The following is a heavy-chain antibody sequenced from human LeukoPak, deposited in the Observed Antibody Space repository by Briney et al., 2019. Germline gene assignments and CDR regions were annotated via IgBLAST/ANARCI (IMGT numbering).Heavy chain of an antibody. D-gene: IGHD3-10*01. CDR1: GFTFSNAW. V-gene: IGHV3-15*01. CDR3: TTLVLLWFGELSTPDFDY. J-gene: IGHJ4*02. CDR2: IKSKTDGGTT. Sequence: GGSLRLSCAASGFTFSNAWMSWVRQAPGKGLEWVGRIKSKTDGGTTDYAAPVKGRFTISRDDSKNTLYLQMNSLKTEDTAVYYCTTLVLLWFGELSTPDFDYWGQGTLVTVSS.